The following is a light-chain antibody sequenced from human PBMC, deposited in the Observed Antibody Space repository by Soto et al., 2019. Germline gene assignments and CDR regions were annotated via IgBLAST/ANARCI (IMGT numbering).Light chain of an antibody. CDR2: TAS. V-gene: IGKV1-5*03. CDR3: QQYDGYSGLT. J-gene: IGKJ4*01. Sequence: DIQLTQSPSTLSASVGDRVTITCRASQSISYWLAWYQQKAGKAPKLLIYTASNLNSGGPSRFSGSGSGTEFTLTISSLQPDDFATYHCQQYDGYSGLTFGGGTKVEIK. CDR1: QSISYW.